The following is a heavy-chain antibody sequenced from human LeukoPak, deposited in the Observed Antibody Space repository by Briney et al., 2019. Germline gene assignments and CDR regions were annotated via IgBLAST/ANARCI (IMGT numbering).Heavy chain of an antibody. CDR1: VYTFVDYY. V-gene: IGHV1-2*02. CDR2: LNPRSGAT. Sequence: GASVKVSCKASVYTFVDYYLYWVRQAPGQGLEWMGWLNPRSGATNYAQKFQARVTMTRDTSINTAYMELSRLRSDDTAVYYCARDHRRGSTGYDMPADWGQGTLVTVSS. CDR3: ARDHRRGSTGYDMPAD. D-gene: IGHD5-12*01. J-gene: IGHJ4*02.